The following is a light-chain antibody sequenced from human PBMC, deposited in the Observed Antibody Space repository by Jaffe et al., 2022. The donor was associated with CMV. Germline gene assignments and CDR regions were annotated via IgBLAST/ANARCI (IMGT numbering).Light chain of an antibody. V-gene: IGLV2-14*03. J-gene: IGLJ2*01. CDR1: SSDVGAYNY. CDR3: NSYTPTRMV. CDR2: DVS. Sequence: QSALTQPASVSGSPGQSITISCTGTSSDVGAYNYVSWYQQHPGKAPKLMVYDVSDRPSGVSNRFSGSKSGNTASLTISGLQAEDEADYYCNSYTPTRMVFGGGTKLTVL.